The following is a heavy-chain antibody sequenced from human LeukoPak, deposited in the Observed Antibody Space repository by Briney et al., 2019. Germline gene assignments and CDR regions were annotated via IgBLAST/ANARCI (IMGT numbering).Heavy chain of an antibody. J-gene: IGHJ4*02. Sequence: PSETLSLTCAVSGGSISSGDYSWRCIRQPPGKGLEWIGYIYHSGNTYYNPSLKSRITISVDRSKNQFSLKLSSVTAADTALSYCARQPSRRDGPTRAYYFGYWGQGTLVTVSP. V-gene: IGHV4-30-2*01. CDR1: GGSISSGDYS. CDR3: ARQPSRRDGPTRAYYFGY. D-gene: IGHD2-8*01. CDR2: IYHSGNT.